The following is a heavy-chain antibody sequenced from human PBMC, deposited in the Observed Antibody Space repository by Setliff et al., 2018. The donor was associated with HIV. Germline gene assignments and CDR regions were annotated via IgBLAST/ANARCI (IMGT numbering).Heavy chain of an antibody. V-gene: IGHV1-46*01. CDR1: GYSFSSYG. Sequence: GASVKVSCKASGYSFSSYGIGWARQAPGQGLEWMGIINPSGGSTSYAQKFQGRVTMTRDTSTSTVYMELSSLRSEDTAVYYCARDRETIFGVVILPDDAFDIWGQGTMVTVSS. CDR3: ARDRETIFGVVILPDDAFDI. D-gene: IGHD3-3*01. CDR2: INPSGGST. J-gene: IGHJ3*02.